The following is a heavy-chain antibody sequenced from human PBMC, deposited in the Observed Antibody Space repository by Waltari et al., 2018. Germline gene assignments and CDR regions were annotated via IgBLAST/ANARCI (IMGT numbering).Heavy chain of an antibody. CDR3: AREGGTSGYSGFVDS. CDR1: AFTFRTPI. J-gene: IGHJ4*02. Sequence: MESGGGGVHSGGSLRLSRATAAFTFRTPIIHWVRQAPGKGREWVSAMSYDGFSKYYADSVRDRFTIARDNSKNTVYVDINNLTPEDTAVYYCAREGGTSGYSGFVDSWGQGTQVTVSS. D-gene: IGHD2-2*01. CDR2: MSYDGFSK. V-gene: IGHV3-30*06.